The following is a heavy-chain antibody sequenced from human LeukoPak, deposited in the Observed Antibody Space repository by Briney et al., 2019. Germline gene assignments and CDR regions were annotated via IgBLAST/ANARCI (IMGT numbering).Heavy chain of an antibody. Sequence: SETLSLTCTVSGGSISSYYWSWIRQPPGKGLEWIGYIYYSGTTNYNPSLKSRVTISVDTSKNQFSLKLSSVTAADTAVYYCARRVPSYQLLYGWFDPWGQGTLVTVSS. J-gene: IGHJ5*02. CDR1: GGSISSYY. V-gene: IGHV4-59*01. D-gene: IGHD2-2*02. CDR2: IYYSGTT. CDR3: ARRVPSYQLLYGWFDP.